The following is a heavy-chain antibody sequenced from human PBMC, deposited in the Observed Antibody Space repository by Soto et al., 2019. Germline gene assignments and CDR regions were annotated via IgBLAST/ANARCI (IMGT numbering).Heavy chain of an antibody. CDR1: GYSVTASPYF. D-gene: IGHD6-13*01. CDR2: ISSDGYS. J-gene: IGHJ4*02. Sequence: QLQLPESGPGLVKPSETLALTWTVSGYSVTASPYFWGWIRQPPGKVLEWIASISSDGYSVYTPSRNSRACISMDTSKNQFSLKLTSVAAEDTAIYCCARLQAAVPHYWGQRTLVIVSS. CDR3: ARLQAAVPHY. V-gene: IGHV4-39*01.